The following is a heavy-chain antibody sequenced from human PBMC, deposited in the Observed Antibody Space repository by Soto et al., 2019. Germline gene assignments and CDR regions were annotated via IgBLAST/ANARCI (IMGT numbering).Heavy chain of an antibody. V-gene: IGHV3-66*01. Sequence: GGSLRLSCAASGFTVSNNYMSWVRQAPGKGLEWVSLIYSGGRTFDADSVKGRFTISRDNSKNTLYLQMNSLRAEDTAVYYCARGPNYDFWTSYGMDVWGQGTTVTVSS. CDR3: ARGPNYDFWTSYGMDV. D-gene: IGHD3-3*01. CDR2: IYSGGRT. CDR1: GFTVSNNY. J-gene: IGHJ6*02.